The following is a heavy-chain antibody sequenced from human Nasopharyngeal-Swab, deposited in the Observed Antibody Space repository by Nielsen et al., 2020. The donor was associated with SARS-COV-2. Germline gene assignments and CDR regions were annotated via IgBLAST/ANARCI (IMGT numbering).Heavy chain of an antibody. CDR1: GFTFSSYA. J-gene: IGHJ2*01. CDR2: ISGSGGRT. CDR3: ARVLITIFGVFDL. Sequence: GESLKISCAASGFTFSSYAMRWVRQAPGKGLEWVSAISGSGGRTYYADSVKGRFTISRDNSKNTLYLQMNSLRAEDTAVYYCARVLITIFGVFDLWGRGTLVTVSS. V-gene: IGHV3-23*01. D-gene: IGHD3-3*01.